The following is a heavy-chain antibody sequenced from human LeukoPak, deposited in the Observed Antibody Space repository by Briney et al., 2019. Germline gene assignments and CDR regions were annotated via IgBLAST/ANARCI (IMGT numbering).Heavy chain of an antibody. CDR1: GYSFTNYW. CDR2: IYPGVSDT. Sequence: GESLKISCKGSGYSFTNYWIGWMRQMPGKGLEWMGIIYPGVSDTRYSPSFQGQVTISADKSISTAYLQWSSLKASDTAMYYCALNPRGYCSGGRCYIGYWGQGTLVTVSS. CDR3: ALNPRGYCSGGRCYIGY. D-gene: IGHD2-15*01. J-gene: IGHJ4*02. V-gene: IGHV5-51*01.